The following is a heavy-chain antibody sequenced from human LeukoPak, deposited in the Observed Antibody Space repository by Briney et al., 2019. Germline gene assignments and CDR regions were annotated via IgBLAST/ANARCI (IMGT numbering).Heavy chain of an antibody. D-gene: IGHD3-22*01. J-gene: IGHJ4*02. CDR3: ARERTYYYDSNPDYFDY. CDR1: GFTFDDYG. CDR2: IDWNGGST. V-gene: IGHV3-20*04. Sequence: PGGSLRLSCAASGFTFDDYGMSWVRQAPGKGLEWVSGIDWNGGSTGYADSVKGRFTISRDNAKNSLYLQMNSLRAGDTALYYCARERTYYYDSNPDYFDYWGQGTLVTVSS.